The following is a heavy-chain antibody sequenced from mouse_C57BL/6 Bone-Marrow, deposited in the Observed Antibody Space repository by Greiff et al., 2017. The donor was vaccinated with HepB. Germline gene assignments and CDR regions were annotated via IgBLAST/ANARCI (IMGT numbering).Heavy chain of an antibody. J-gene: IGHJ1*03. Sequence: VQGVESGAELARPGASVKLSCKASGYTFTSYGISWVKQRTGQGLEWIGEIYPRSGNTYYNEKFKGKATLTADKSSSTAYMELRSLTSEDSAVYFCARFRSYWYFDVWGTGTTVTVSS. CDR2: IYPRSGNT. CDR3: ARFRSYWYFDV. CDR1: GYTFTSYG. V-gene: IGHV1-81*01.